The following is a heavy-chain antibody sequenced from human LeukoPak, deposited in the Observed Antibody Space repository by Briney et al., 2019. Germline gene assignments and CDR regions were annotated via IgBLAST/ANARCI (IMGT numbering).Heavy chain of an antibody. CDR1: GFTFRDYT. CDR3: AKNKGSYQYNYYGMEV. D-gene: IGHD3-10*01. J-gene: IGHJ6*02. V-gene: IGHV3-21*01. CDR2: ISKSGTYV. Sequence: GGSLRLSCAASGFTFRDYTMNWVRQAPGKGLEWVSAISKSGTYVKYADSVKGRFTVSRDNAKNTLFLQMNNLRVEDTAMYYCAKNKGSYQYNYYGMEVWGQGTTVSVSS.